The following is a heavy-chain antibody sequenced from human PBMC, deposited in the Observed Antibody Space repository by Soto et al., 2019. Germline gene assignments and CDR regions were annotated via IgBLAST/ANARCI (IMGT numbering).Heavy chain of an antibody. CDR2: ISGYNGKT. J-gene: IGHJ4*02. CDR1: GYMFNSYG. D-gene: IGHD6-19*01. Sequence: QVQLVQSGAEVKKRGASVKVSCKASGYMFNSYGMSWLRQAPGQGLEWIGWISGYNGKTDLAQKFQGRVTMTTEASTSTVYMELTRLRFDATALYYCARDETYTAGWYFEHWGQGTLVTVPS. V-gene: IGHV1-18*01. CDR3: ARDETYTAGWYFEH.